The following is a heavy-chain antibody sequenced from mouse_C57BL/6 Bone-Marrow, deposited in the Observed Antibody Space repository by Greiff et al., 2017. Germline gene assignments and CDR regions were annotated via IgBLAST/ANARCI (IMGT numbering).Heavy chain of an antibody. CDR3: ARPYFRFAY. J-gene: IGHJ3*01. Sequence: EVQLVESGGDLVKPGGSLKLSCAASGFTFSSSGMSWVRQTPAKRLEWVATFSSGGSYTYYPDSVKGRFTISRDNAKNTLYLQMSSLKSEDTAMYYCARPYFRFAYLGQGTLVTVSA. CDR1: GFTFSSSG. D-gene: IGHD1-1*01. V-gene: IGHV5-6*01. CDR2: FSSGGSYT.